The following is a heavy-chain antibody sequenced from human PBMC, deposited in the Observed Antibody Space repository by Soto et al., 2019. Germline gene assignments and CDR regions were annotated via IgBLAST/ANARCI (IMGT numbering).Heavy chain of an antibody. CDR1: GFTFSDYY. V-gene: IGHV3-72*01. CDR3: TREKRYYNNLTSFYFDN. D-gene: IGHD3-10*01. CDR2: IRNKANNYAT. J-gene: IGHJ4*02. Sequence: EVHLVQSGGGLVQPGGSLRLSCAASGFTFSDYYMEWVRRAPGKGLEWVGRIRNKANNYATEYAASLKGRVTFSRDDSENSLYLQMNSLETEDTAVYWCTREKRYYNNLTSFYFDNWGQGTLVTVSS.